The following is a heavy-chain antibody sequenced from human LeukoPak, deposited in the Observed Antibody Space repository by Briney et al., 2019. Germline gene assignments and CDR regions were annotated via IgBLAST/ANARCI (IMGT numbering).Heavy chain of an antibody. CDR1: GGSISSSIYY. D-gene: IGHD6-19*01. Sequence: SETLSLTCTVSGGSISSSIYYWGWIRQPPGKGLEWIGSIYYSGSTYYNPSLKSRVTISVDTSKNQFSLKLSSVTAADTAVYYCARHVRSGYSSGWYRGSWYFDYWGQGTLVTVSS. J-gene: IGHJ4*02. CDR2: IYYSGST. CDR3: ARHVRSGYSSGWYRGSWYFDY. V-gene: IGHV4-39*01.